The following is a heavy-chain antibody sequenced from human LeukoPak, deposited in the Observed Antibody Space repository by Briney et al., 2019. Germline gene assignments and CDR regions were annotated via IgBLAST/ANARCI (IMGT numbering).Heavy chain of an antibody. CDR1: GGTFSSYA. D-gene: IGHD1-26*01. CDR3: ARDVAVGATRPHGLDV. V-gene: IGHV1-18*01. Sequence: ASVKVSCKASGGTFSSYAISWVRRAPGQGPEWMGWISAYNGNRNYAQKLQDRVTMTTDTSTSTAYMELRSLRSDDTAVYYCARDVAVGATRPHGLDVWGRGTMVTVSS. CDR2: ISAYNGNR. J-gene: IGHJ3*01.